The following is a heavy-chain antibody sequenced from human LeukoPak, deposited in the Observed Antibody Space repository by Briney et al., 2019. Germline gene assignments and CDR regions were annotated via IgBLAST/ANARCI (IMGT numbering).Heavy chain of an antibody. CDR3: ARELPREVTLDY. D-gene: IGHD2-21*02. CDR1: GFSFSNDA. J-gene: IGHJ4*02. V-gene: IGHV3-23*03. Sequence: GGSLRLSCAASGFSFSNDAMSWVRQAPGKGLEWVSYITTDTTITKYADSVKGRFTISRDNAKNTLYLQMNSLRAEDTAIYYCARELPREVTLDYWGQGTLVTVSS. CDR2: ITTDTTIT.